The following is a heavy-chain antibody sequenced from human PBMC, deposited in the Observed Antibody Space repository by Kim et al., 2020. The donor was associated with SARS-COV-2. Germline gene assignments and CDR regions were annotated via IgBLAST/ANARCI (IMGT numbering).Heavy chain of an antibody. J-gene: IGHJ3*02. V-gene: IGHV3-23*03. Sequence: AAAGQGRFTISRDKSKNALYLQVNSLRAEDTAIYYCAKDSNRCAFDIWGEGTLVTVS. D-gene: IGHD2-8*01. CDR3: AKDSNRCAFDI.